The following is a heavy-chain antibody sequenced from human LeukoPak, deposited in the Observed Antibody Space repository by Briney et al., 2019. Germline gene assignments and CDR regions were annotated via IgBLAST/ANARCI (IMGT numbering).Heavy chain of an antibody. V-gene: IGHV4-59*08. J-gene: IGHJ5*02. CDR2: INYSGST. Sequence: SETLSLTCAVSGGSIRNDYWSWIRQPPGKGVEWIAYINYSGSTNSNPSLESRVTISVDTSKNLFSLKFTSVTAADTAVYYCARHRPGERRFDPWGRGTLVTVSS. CDR1: GGSIRNDY. D-gene: IGHD3-16*01. CDR3: ARHRPGERRFDP.